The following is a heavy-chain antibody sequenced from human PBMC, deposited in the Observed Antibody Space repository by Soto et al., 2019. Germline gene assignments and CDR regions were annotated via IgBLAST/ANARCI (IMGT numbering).Heavy chain of an antibody. CDR1: GFTFSSYA. Sequence: EVQLLESGGGLVQPGGSLRLSCAASGFTFSSYAMSWVRQAPGKGLEWVSASSGSGGSTYYADSVKGRFTISRDNSENRLHLQMKRLRAEGPAGYYCVKEGQPGYWGQGTLVTVSS. V-gene: IGHV3-23*01. CDR2: SSGSGGST. J-gene: IGHJ4*02. CDR3: VKEGQPGY.